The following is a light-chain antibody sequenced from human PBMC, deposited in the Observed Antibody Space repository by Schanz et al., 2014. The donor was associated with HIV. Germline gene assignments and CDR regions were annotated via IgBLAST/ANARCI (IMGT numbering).Light chain of an antibody. CDR2: DVS. J-gene: IGLJ3*02. CDR1: SSDVGGYDF. V-gene: IGLV2-14*03. Sequence: QSALTQPPSASGSPGQSITISCTGTSSDVGGYDFVSWYQQHPGKAPKLMLYDVSNRPSGVSNRFSGSKSGNTASLTISGLQAEDEAEYYCTSYTSTNTWVLGGGIKLTVL. CDR3: TSYTSTNTWV.